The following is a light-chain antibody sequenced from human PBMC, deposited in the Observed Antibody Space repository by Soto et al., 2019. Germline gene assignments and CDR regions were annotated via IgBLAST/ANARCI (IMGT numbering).Light chain of an antibody. V-gene: IGKV1-39*01. J-gene: IGKJ1*01. CDR3: RQGYRSHKT. Sequence: IQMTQSPSSLSASVGDRVTITCRASQGITNRLNWYQHRPGKAPRRLIYAVSTLESGVPSRFSGSAYGTNFILTIRSLQPEDSGTYYCRQGYRSHKTFGKGTKG. CDR1: QGITNR. CDR2: AVS.